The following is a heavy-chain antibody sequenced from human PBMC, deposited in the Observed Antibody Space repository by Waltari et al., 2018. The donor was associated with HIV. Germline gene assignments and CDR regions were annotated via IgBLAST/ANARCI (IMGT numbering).Heavy chain of an antibody. D-gene: IGHD5-18*01. CDR1: GYPFNAFY. V-gene: IGHV1-2*02. Sequence: QVHLEQPAAEVKKPGSSVKVSCKASGYPFNAFYIHWVRRTPGQGPEWMGYINPRTGGTNYALKFQDRVTLTTETSISTAYLQLRRLQIDDTATYFCARGGWIQLWLFVWGRGTRVTVSS. CDR2: INPRTGGT. CDR3: ARGGWIQLWLFV. J-gene: IGHJ2*01.